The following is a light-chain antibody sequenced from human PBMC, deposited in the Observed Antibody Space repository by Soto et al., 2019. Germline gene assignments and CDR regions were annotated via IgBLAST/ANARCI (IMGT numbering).Light chain of an antibody. CDR1: QSVSSN. CDR3: QQYNNWPPSWT. J-gene: IGKJ1*01. V-gene: IGKV3-15*01. Sequence: EIVMTQSPATLSVSPGERATLSCRASQSVSSNLAWYQQKPGQAPRLLIYGTSTRATGIPARFSGSGSGTESTLAISSLQSEDFAVYYCQQYNNWPPSWTFGQGTKVDIK. CDR2: GTS.